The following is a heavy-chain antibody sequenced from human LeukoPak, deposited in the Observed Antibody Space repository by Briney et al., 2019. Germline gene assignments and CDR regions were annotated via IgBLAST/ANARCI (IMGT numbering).Heavy chain of an antibody. Sequence: GGSLRLSCAASGFTFSSYSMNWVRQAPGKGLEWVSYISSSSSTIYYADSVKGRFTISRDNAKNSLYLQMNSLRAEDTAVYYCARDGSIGGFDYWGQGTLVTASS. D-gene: IGHD2/OR15-2a*01. V-gene: IGHV3-48*04. CDR3: ARDGSIGGFDY. CDR2: ISSSSSTI. J-gene: IGHJ4*02. CDR1: GFTFSSYS.